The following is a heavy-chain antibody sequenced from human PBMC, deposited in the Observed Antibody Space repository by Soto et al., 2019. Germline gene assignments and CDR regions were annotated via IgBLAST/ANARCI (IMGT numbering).Heavy chain of an antibody. Sequence: SVKVSCKASGGTFSSYAISWVRQAPGQGLEWMGGIIPIFGTANYAQKFQGRVTITADESTSTAYMELSSLRSEDTAVYYCARAEADTAMDTGRTYYYGMDVWGQGTTVIVSS. CDR2: IIPIFGTA. J-gene: IGHJ6*02. V-gene: IGHV1-69*13. CDR1: GGTFSSYA. CDR3: ARAEADTAMDTGRTYYYGMDV. D-gene: IGHD5-18*01.